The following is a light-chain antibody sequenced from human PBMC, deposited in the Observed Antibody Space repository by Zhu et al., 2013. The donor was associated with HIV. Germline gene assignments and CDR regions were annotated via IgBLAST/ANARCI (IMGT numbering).Light chain of an antibody. CDR3: QQSYSTPF. J-gene: IGKJ2*01. V-gene: IGKV1-39*01. Sequence: DIQMTQSPSSLSASVGDRVTITCRASQSISSYLNWYQQKPGKAPKLLIYAASSLQSGVPSRFSGSGSGTDFTLTISSLQPEDFATYYCQQSYSTPFFGLGDQGWRSN. CDR1: QSISSY. CDR2: AAS.